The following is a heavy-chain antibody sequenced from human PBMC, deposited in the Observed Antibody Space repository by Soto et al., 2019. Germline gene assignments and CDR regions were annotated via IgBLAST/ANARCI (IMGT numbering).Heavy chain of an antibody. CDR2: ISTDGDIT. CDR3: ATVLRGSWDWFDP. V-gene: IGHV3-74*01. J-gene: IGHJ5*02. CDR1: GFTFSSYW. Sequence: GSLRLSCAASGFTFSSYWMHWVRQTPGKGLVWVSRISTDGDITTYADSVKGRFTISRDNAKNTVYLQMNSLRAEDTAVYYCATVLRGSWDWFDPWGKGPLVTVPQ. D-gene: IGHD6-13*01.